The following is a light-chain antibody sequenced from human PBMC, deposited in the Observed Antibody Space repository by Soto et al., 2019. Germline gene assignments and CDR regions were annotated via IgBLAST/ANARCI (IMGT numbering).Light chain of an antibody. Sequence: DIQMTQSPSSVSASVGDRVTITCRASQGISSWLGWYQQKPGKAPKLLIYAASSLQSGVPSRFSGSGSGTDFTLTISSLQLEDFATYYCQQANSFRPNFGQGTRLEIK. CDR1: QGISSW. J-gene: IGKJ5*01. CDR2: AAS. CDR3: QQANSFRPN. V-gene: IGKV1D-12*01.